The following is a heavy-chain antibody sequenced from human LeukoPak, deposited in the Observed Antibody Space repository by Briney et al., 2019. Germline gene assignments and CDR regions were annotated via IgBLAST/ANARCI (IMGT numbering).Heavy chain of an antibody. J-gene: IGHJ6*02. D-gene: IGHD2-2*02. CDR1: GASISPDY. CDR3: ARAAAPVVPAAIAPLIYYYYGMDV. V-gene: IGHV4-59*01. CDR2: IHYSGST. Sequence: SETLSLTCTVSGASISPDYWGWIRQPPGKGLEFIGYIHYSGSTNYNPSLKSRVTISVDTSKNQFSLKLSSVTAADTAVYYCARAAAPVVPAAIAPLIYYYYGMDVWGQGTTVTVSS.